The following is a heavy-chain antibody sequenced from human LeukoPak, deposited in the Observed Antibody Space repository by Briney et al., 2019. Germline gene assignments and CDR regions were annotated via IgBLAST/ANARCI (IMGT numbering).Heavy chain of an antibody. CDR2: IYYSGST. Sequence: SETLSLTCTVSGGSISSYYWSWIRQPPGKGLEWIGYIYYSGSTNYNPSLKSRVTISVDTSKNQFSLKLSSVAAADTAVYYCARRWFGEPFIYWGQGTLVTVSS. CDR1: GGSISSYY. D-gene: IGHD3-10*01. V-gene: IGHV4-59*01. CDR3: ARRWFGEPFIY. J-gene: IGHJ4*02.